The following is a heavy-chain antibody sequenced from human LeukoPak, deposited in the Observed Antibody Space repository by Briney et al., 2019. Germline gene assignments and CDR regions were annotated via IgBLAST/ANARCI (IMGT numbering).Heavy chain of an antibody. J-gene: IGHJ4*02. CDR2: ISGSGGST. D-gene: IGHD3-22*01. CDR1: GFTFSSYA. CDR3: ARDEMGYDSSGYSIY. Sequence: GGSLRLSCAASGFTFSSYAMSWVRQAPGKGLEWVSAISGSGGSTYYADSVKGRSTISRDNSKNTLYLQMNSLRAEDTAVYYCARDEMGYDSSGYSIYWGQGTLVTVSS. V-gene: IGHV3-23*01.